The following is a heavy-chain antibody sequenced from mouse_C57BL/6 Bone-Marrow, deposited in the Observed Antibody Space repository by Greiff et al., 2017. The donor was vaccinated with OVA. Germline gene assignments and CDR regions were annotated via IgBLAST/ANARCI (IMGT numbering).Heavy chain of an antibody. CDR1: GYTFTSYW. CDR2: IHPNSGST. V-gene: IGHV1-64*01. CDR3: APMTTVVATSPSYYAMDY. J-gene: IGHJ4*01. Sequence: QVQLQQPGAELVKPGASVKLSCKASGYTFTSYWMHWVKQRPGQGLEWIGMIHPNSGSTNYNEKFKSKATLTVDKSSSTAYMQLSSLTSEDSAVYYCAPMTTVVATSPSYYAMDYWGQGTSVTVSS. D-gene: IGHD1-1*01.